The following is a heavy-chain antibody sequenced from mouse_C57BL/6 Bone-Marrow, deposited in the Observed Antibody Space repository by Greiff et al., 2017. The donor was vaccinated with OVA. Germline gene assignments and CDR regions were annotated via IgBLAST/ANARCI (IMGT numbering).Heavy chain of an antibody. V-gene: IGHV1-81*01. J-gene: IGHJ3*01. Sequence: VQLQQSGAELVRPGASVKLSCKASGYTFTSYGISWVKQRPGQGLEWIGEIYPGGGNTNYNEKFKGKATLTADKSSSTAYMELRSLTSEDSAVYFCARWGHYSGNWFADWGQGTLVTVSA. D-gene: IGHD1-1*01. CDR1: GYTFTSYG. CDR3: ARWGHYSGNWFAD. CDR2: IYPGGGNT.